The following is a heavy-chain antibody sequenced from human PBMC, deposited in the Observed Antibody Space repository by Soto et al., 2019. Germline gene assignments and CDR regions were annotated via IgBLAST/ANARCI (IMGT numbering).Heavy chain of an antibody. J-gene: IGHJ5*02. CDR3: ARSLRYYDSSGPRIP. CDR2: IWYDGSNK. D-gene: IGHD3-22*01. Sequence: GGSLRLSCAASGFSFSSYGMHWVRQAPGKGLEWVAVIWYDGSNKYYADSVKGRFTISRDNSKNTLYLQMNSLRAEDTAVYYCARSLRYYDSSGPRIPWGQGTLVTVSS. CDR1: GFSFSSYG. V-gene: IGHV3-33*01.